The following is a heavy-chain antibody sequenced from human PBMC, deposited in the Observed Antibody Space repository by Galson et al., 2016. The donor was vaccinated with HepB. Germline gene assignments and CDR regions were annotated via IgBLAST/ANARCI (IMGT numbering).Heavy chain of an antibody. CDR2: ITGNNRDA. V-gene: IGHV1-18*01. CDR3: ARGSAGYCTGANCYKDAFDM. J-gene: IGHJ3*02. CDR1: GDSFSKSS. Sequence: SVKVSCKVSGDSFSKSSINWVRQAPGQGLQWLGWITGNNRDANYAQKFQGRVTMTADTSTTTAYMELRSLPSDDTAVFYCARGSAGYCTGANCYKDAFDMWGQGTMVIVSS. D-gene: IGHD2-8*02.